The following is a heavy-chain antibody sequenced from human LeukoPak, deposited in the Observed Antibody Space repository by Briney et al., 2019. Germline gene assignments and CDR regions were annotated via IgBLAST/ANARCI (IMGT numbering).Heavy chain of an antibody. D-gene: IGHD3-3*01. V-gene: IGHV3-49*04. Sequence: GGSLRLSRTASGFTFGDYAMSWVRQAPGKGLEWVGFIRSKAYGGTTEYAASVKGRFTISRDDSKSIAYLQMNSLKTEDTAVYYCTRGDLYYDFWSGYYRPYYFDYWGQGTLVTVSS. CDR3: TRGDLYYDFWSGYYRPYYFDY. CDR1: GFTFGDYA. CDR2: IRSKAYGGTT. J-gene: IGHJ4*02.